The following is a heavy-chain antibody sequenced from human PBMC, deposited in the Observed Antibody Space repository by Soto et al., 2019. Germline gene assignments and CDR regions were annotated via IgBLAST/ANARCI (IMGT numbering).Heavy chain of an antibody. V-gene: IGHV3-30-3*02. Sequence: QVQLVESGGGVVQPGRSLRLSCAASGVMFSSYTVHWVRQVPGKWLDWVAVISYDGTNIHYAEAVKGRFTISRDNSKNTLFLQMSRLTAEDTAVYYCCRYYGSGSDTYYYGLDVWGQGTTVTVS. CDR1: GVMFSSYT. J-gene: IGHJ6*02. CDR2: ISYDGTNI. D-gene: IGHD3-10*01. CDR3: CRYYGSGSDTYYYGLDV.